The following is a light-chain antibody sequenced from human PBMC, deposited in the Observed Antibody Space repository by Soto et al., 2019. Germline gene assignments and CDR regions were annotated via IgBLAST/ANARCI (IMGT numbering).Light chain of an antibody. CDR2: AAS. J-gene: IGKJ2*01. CDR1: QAISSS. CDR3: QHLNDYRYT. V-gene: IGKV1-9*01. Sequence: DIPLTQSPSFLSASVGDRVTITCRASQAISSSLAWYQHNPGKAPKLLIYAASTLENGVPSSFSGSGSGTEFTLTISSLQPEDFATYYCQHLNDYRYTFGQGTKVDIK.